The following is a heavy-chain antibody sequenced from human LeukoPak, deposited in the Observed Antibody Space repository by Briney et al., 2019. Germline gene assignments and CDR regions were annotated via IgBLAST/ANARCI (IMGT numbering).Heavy chain of an antibody. D-gene: IGHD4-23*01. V-gene: IGHV3-74*01. J-gene: IGHJ4*02. CDR3: ARGPIIRGLTPSDY. CDR2: INSDGSST. CDR1: GFTFSNYW. Sequence: GGSLRLSCAASGFTFSNYWMHWVRQVPGKGLVWVSRINSDGSSTNYADSVKGRFTISRDNAKNTLFLQMNSLRAEDTAVYYCARGPIIRGLTPSDYWGQGALVTVSS.